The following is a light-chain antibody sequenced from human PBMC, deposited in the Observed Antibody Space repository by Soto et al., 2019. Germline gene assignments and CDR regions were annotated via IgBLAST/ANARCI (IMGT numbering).Light chain of an antibody. J-gene: IGKJ1*01. CDR2: DVC. CDR1: QKVSPW. CDR3: QQYDSYWGT. Sequence: DIRMTQSPSTLSASVGDSVTITCRASQKVSPWLAWYQQKAGKAPKLLIYDVCSLKRRVPSRFSGSGSGTEFTLTISSLQTDDFATYYCQQYDSYWGTFGQGTKVEF. V-gene: IGKV1-5*01.